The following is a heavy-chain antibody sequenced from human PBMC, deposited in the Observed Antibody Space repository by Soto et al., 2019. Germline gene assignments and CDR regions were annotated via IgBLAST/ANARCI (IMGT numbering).Heavy chain of an antibody. CDR2: INPSGGSA. CDR1: GYTFASYY. D-gene: IGHD1-26*01. V-gene: IGHV1-46*01. Sequence: QVQLVQSGAEEKKPGASVKVSCKTSGYTFASYYMHWVRQAPGQGLEYMGIINPSGGSARYAQKCQGRVTMTRDTFTSTVYMELSSLRSEDTAVYYCAREYRGSYNFDYWGQGTLVTVSS. J-gene: IGHJ4*02. CDR3: AREYRGSYNFDY.